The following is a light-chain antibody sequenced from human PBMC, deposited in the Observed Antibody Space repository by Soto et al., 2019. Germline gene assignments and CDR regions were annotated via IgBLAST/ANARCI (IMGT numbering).Light chain of an antibody. Sequence: IHMTQSPSTLSVSVGDRVTITCRASQSISSWLAWYQQKPGKAPKVLIYDASSLESGVPSRFSGSGSGTEFSLTISSLQPDDFATYYCQQYNHYWTFGQGTKVDIK. CDR2: DAS. V-gene: IGKV1-5*01. J-gene: IGKJ1*01. CDR3: QQYNHYWT. CDR1: QSISSW.